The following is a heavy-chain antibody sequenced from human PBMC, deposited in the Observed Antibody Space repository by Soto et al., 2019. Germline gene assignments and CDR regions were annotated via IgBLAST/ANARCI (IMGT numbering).Heavy chain of an antibody. Sequence: PGGSLRLSCAASGFTFSSYSMSWVRQAPGKGLEWVSAISGSGGSTYYADSAKGRFTISRDNSKNTLYLQMNSLRAEDTAVYYCAKDRGSWDYYYFGMDVWGQGTTVTVSS. CDR1: GFTFSSYS. D-gene: IGHD6-13*01. J-gene: IGHJ6*02. CDR3: AKDRGSWDYYYFGMDV. CDR2: ISGSGGST. V-gene: IGHV3-23*01.